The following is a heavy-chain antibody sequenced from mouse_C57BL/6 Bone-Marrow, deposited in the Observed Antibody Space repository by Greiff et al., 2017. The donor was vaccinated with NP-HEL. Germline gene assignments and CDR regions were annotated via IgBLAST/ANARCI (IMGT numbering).Heavy chain of an antibody. CDR1: GYSITSDY. D-gene: IGHD1-1*01. V-gene: IGHV3-8*01. J-gene: IGHJ1*03. Sequence: EVQLQQSGPGLAKPSQTLSLTCSVTGYSITSDYWNWIRKFPGNKLEYMGYISYSGSTYYNPSLKSRISITRDTSKNQYYLQLNSVTTEDTATYYCARYTAYYYGSSYPWYFDVWGTGTTVTVSS. CDR3: ARYTAYYYGSSYPWYFDV. CDR2: ISYSGST.